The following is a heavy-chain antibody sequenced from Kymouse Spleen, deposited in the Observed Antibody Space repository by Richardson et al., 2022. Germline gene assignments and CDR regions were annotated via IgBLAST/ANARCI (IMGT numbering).Heavy chain of an antibody. J-gene: IGHJ3*02. CDR2: IYSGGST. Sequence: EVQLVESGGGLIQPGGSLRLSCAASGFTVSSNYMSWVRQAPGKGLEWVSVIYSGGSTYYADSVKGRFTISRDNSKNTLYLQMNSLRAEDTAVYYCARYDILTGYYAFDIWGQGTMVTVSS. CDR1: GFTVSSNY. CDR3: ARYDILTGYYAFDI. D-gene: IGHD3-9*01. V-gene: IGHV3-53*01.